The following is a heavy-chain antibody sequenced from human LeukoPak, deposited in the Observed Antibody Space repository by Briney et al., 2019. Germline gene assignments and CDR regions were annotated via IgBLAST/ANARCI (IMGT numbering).Heavy chain of an antibody. Sequence: SVKVSCKASGGTFSSYAISWVRQAPGQGLEWMGGIIPIFGTANYAQKFQGRVTITADESTSTAYMELSSLRSEDTAVYYCARDASPPGCSGGSCYLNWFDPWGQGTLVTVSS. J-gene: IGHJ5*02. V-gene: IGHV1-69*13. D-gene: IGHD2-15*01. CDR3: ARDASPPGCSGGSCYLNWFDP. CDR2: IIPIFGTA. CDR1: GGTFSSYA.